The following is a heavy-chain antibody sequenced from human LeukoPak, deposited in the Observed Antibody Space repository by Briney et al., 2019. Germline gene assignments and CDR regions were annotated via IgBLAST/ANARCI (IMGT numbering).Heavy chain of an antibody. CDR2: IKQDGSEK. Sequence: GGSLRLSCAASGFTFSSYWMSWVRQAPGKGLEWVANIKQDGSEKYYVDSVKGRFTISRDNAKNSLYLQMNDLRAEDTAVYYCASSSSGWSYYYYYMDVWGKGTTVTVSS. CDR1: GFTFSSYW. D-gene: IGHD6-19*01. CDR3: ASSSSGWSYYYYYMDV. V-gene: IGHV3-7*01. J-gene: IGHJ6*03.